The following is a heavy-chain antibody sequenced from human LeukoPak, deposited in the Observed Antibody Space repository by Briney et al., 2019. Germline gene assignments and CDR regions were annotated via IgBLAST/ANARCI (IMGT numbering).Heavy chain of an antibody. J-gene: IGHJ1*01. Sequence: PSQTLSLTCTVSGGSISSGSYYWSWIRQPAGKGLEWIGRIYTSGSTNYNPSLKSRVTISVDTSKNQFSLKLSSVTAADTAAYYCARHRPSAIVVVPAAKVAYFQHWGQGTLVTVSS. CDR3: ARHRPSAIVVVPAAKVAYFQH. V-gene: IGHV4-61*02. CDR1: GGSISSGSYY. CDR2: IYTSGST. D-gene: IGHD2-2*01.